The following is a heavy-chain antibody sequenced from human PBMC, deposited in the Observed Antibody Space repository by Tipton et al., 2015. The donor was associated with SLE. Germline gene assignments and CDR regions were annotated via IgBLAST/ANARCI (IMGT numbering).Heavy chain of an antibody. CDR3: ARGGPVRYSSSWYFDY. Sequence: TLSLTCTVSGGSISSYYWGWIRQPPGKGLEWIGSIYYSGSTYYNPSLKSRVTISVDTSKNQFSLKLSSVTAADTAVYYCARGGPVRYSSSWYFDYWGQGTLVTVSS. J-gene: IGHJ4*02. V-gene: IGHV4-39*07. CDR1: GGSISSYY. D-gene: IGHD6-13*01. CDR2: IYYSGST.